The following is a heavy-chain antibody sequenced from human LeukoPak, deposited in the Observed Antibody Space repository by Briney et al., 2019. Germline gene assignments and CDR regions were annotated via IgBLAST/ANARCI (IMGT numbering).Heavy chain of an antibody. CDR1: GYTFTNYY. D-gene: IGHD2-21*02. J-gene: IGHJ4*02. CDR2: INPSGGSA. V-gene: IGHV1-46*01. Sequence: ASVKVSCKASGYTFTNYYIHWVRQAPGQGLEWMGIINPSGGSATYAQRFQGRVTMTRDTSMSTVYMELSSLRSEDTAVYYCARFNCGSDCYTDYWGQGTLVTVSS. CDR3: ARFNCGSDCYTDY.